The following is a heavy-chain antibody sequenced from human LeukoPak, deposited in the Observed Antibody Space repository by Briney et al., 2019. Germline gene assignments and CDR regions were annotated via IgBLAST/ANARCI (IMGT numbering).Heavy chain of an antibody. CDR3: ARVEGVGRGGHPFDY. CDR2: ISVSGGGT. CDR1: GFTSSSYA. J-gene: IGHJ4*02. D-gene: IGHD3-16*01. Sequence: TGGSLRLSCSASGFTSSSYAMRWVRPAPRKGVEWGSCISVSGGGTSSADSAKGRCTISRDNPKNSLYLQMNSLRAEDTAVYYCARVEGVGRGGHPFDYWGQGTLVTVSS. V-gene: IGHV3-23*01.